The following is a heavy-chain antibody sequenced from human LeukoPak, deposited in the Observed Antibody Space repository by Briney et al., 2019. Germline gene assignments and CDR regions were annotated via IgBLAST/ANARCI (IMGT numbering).Heavy chain of an antibody. J-gene: IGHJ4*02. CDR3: ARDRDYAFDS. D-gene: IGHD4-17*01. CDR1: GFTFSIYS. V-gene: IGHV3-48*02. CDR2: IGGTHSNI. Sequence: GGSLRLSCAASGFTFSIYSMNWVRQAPGKGLEWVSYIGGTHSNIYYADSVKGRFTISRDDAKNSLYLQMNSLRDEDTAVYYCARDRDYAFDSWGQGNLVTVSS.